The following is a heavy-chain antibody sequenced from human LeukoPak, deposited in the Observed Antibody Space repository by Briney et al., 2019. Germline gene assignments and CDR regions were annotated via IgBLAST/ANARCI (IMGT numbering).Heavy chain of an antibody. CDR2: IWYDGSNK. J-gene: IGHJ4*02. D-gene: IGHD2-2*01. Sequence: PGGSLRLSCAASGFNFRNYGMHWVRQAPGKGLEWVAVIWYDGSNKYYVDSVEGRFTISRDNAKNSLYLQMSSLRAEDTAVYYCARGGGSCSPTSCSNNYFDYWGQGTLVTVSS. CDR3: ARGGGSCSPTSCSNNYFDY. V-gene: IGHV3-33*01. CDR1: GFNFRNYG.